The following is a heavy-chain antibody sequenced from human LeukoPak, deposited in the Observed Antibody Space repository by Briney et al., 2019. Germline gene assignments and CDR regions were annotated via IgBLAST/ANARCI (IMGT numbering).Heavy chain of an antibody. Sequence: GGSLRLSCAASGFTFSSYWMHWFRQAPGKGLVWVSRSNSDGSTTSYADSVKGRFTISRDNAKNTLYLQMNSLRAEDTAVYFCARDEGYYFDYWGQGALVTVSS. J-gene: IGHJ4*02. CDR3: ARDEGYYFDY. V-gene: IGHV3-74*01. CDR1: GFTFSSYW. CDR2: SNSDGSTT.